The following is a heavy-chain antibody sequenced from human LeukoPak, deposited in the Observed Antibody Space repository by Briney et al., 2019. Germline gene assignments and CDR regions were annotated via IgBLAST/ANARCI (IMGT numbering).Heavy chain of an antibody. Sequence: SETLSLTCTVSGGSISSYYWSWIRQPPGKGLEWIWYIYYSGSTNYNPSLKSRVTISVDTSKNQFSLKLSSVTAADTAVYYFARGVWVYDSSGYYYFDYWGQGTLVTVSS. CDR1: GGSISSYY. CDR2: IYYSGST. D-gene: IGHD3-22*01. CDR3: ARGVWVYDSSGYYYFDY. V-gene: IGHV4-59*08. J-gene: IGHJ4*02.